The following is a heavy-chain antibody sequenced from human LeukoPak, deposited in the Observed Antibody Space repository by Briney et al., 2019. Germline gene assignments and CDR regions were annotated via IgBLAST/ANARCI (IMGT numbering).Heavy chain of an antibody. CDR2: ISYDGSDK. CDR1: GYTFTGYY. D-gene: IGHD5-12*01. Sequence: SCKASGYTFTGYYMHWVRQAPGKGLEWVAVISYDGSDKFYADSVKGRFTISRDSSKNTLYLQMNSLRPEDTAVYYCARARPSMWIDYWGQGTLVTVSS. V-gene: IGHV3-30*04. J-gene: IGHJ4*02. CDR3: ARARPSMWIDY.